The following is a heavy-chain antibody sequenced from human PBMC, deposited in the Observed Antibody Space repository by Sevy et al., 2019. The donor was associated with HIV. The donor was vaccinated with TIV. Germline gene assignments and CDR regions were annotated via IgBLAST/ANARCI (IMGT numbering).Heavy chain of an antibody. Sequence: ASVKVSCKASGGNLHNYGINWVRQAPGQGLEWIGGLIPIFRTSTYAQNFRGRITFAADEVTSTFYLEMSSLRADDTAVYYCSRDRGPAAISDAFDIWGQGPMVTVSS. CDR1: GGNLHNYG. CDR2: LIPIFRTS. J-gene: IGHJ3*02. D-gene: IGHD2-2*02. CDR3: SRDRGPAAISDAFDI. V-gene: IGHV1-69*13.